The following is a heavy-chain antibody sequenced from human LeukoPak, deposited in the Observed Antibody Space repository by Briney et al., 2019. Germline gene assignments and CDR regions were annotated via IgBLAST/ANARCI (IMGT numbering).Heavy chain of an antibody. CDR2: ISPSSTYI. D-gene: IGHD1-14*01. Sequence: PGGSLRLSCAASGFTFSSYSMNWVRQAPGKGLEWVSSISPSSTYIYYADSVKGRFTISRDNSKNTLYLQMNSLRAEDTAVYYRAKPARTDAFDIWGQGTMITVSS. CDR3: AKPARTDAFDI. CDR1: GFTFSSYS. V-gene: IGHV3-21*04. J-gene: IGHJ3*02.